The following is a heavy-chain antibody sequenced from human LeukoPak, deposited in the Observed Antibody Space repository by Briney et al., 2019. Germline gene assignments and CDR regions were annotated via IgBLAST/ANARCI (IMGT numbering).Heavy chain of an antibody. Sequence: PSETLSLTCTVSGGSISSYYWSWLQQPPGKGLEWIGYIYTSGSTNYNPSLKSRVTISVDTSKNQFSLKLSSVTAADTAVYYCARRSTYCGGDCSSFDPWGQGTLVTVSS. V-gene: IGHV4-4*09. CDR3: ARRSTYCGGDCSSFDP. D-gene: IGHD2-21*02. CDR1: GGSISSYY. CDR2: IYTSGST. J-gene: IGHJ5*02.